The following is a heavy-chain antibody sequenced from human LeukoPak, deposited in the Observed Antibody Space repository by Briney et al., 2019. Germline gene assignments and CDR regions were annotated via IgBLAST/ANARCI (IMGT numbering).Heavy chain of an antibody. CDR3: AKDAYYYDSSGYDY. CDR1: GFTFSSYG. D-gene: IGHD3-22*01. J-gene: IGHJ4*02. V-gene: IGHV3-30*18. Sequence: GGSLRLSCAASGFTFSSYGMHWVRQAPGKGLEWVAVISYDGSNKYYADSVMGRFTISRDNSKNTLYLQMNSLRAEDTAVYYCAKDAYYYDSSGYDYWGQGTLVTVSS. CDR2: ISYDGSNK.